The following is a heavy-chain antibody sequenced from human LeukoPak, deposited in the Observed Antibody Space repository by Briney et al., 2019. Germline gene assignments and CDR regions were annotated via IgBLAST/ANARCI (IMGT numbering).Heavy chain of an antibody. CDR3: ARELQYYFDY. V-gene: IGHV3-30-3*01. CDR2: ISYDGSNK. Sequence: GRSLRLSCAASGFTFSSYTMHWVRQALGKGLEWVAVISYDGSNKYYTDSVKGRFTISRDNSKDTLYLQMNSLRGEDTAVFYCARELQYYFDYWGQGTLVTVSS. CDR1: GFTFSSYT. D-gene: IGHD2-15*01. J-gene: IGHJ4*02.